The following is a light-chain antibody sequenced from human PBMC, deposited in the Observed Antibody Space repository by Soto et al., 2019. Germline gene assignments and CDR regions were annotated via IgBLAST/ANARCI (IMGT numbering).Light chain of an antibody. J-gene: IGKJ3*01. Sequence: EIVLTQSPGTLSLSPGERATLSCRASQSVSSSYLAWYQQKPGQAPRLLINGASSRATGIPDRFSASGSGTHFTLTISRLEPQDFAVYYCQQYGSSLFTFGPGTKVDIK. CDR2: GAS. CDR3: QQYGSSLFT. V-gene: IGKV3-20*01. CDR1: QSVSSSY.